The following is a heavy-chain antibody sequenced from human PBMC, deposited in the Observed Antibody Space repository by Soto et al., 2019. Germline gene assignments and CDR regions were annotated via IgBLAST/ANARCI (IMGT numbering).Heavy chain of an antibody. CDR3: ERGSWAVRFDQ. Sequence: QVHLQQWGAGLLKPSETLSLTCAVYGGSFYGGSFSGYYWSWIRQTPGKGLEWIGVINHSGSTNYNPSLRSRVTISRDTSKNQFSLKLSSVTAADAAIYYCERGSWAVRFDQWGQGTLVAISS. V-gene: IGHV4-34*02. D-gene: IGHD2-8*01. J-gene: IGHJ4*02. CDR2: INHSGST. CDR1: GGSFSGYY.